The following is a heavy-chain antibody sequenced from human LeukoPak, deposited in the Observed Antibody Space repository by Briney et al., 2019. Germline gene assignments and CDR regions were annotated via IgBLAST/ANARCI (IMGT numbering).Heavy chain of an antibody. CDR3: ARDPNRLADYGGDYFDH. D-gene: IGHD4-23*01. CDR2: ISHDGSHK. V-gene: IGHV3-30*04. J-gene: IGHJ4*02. Sequence: PGGSLRLSCVASAFTFSSFSMHWVRQAPGNGLEWVAVISHDGSHKSYADSVRGRFTISRDNSKNTLSLQMNTLRPEDTALFYCARDPNRLADYGGDYFDHWGQGTPVTVPS. CDR1: AFTFSSFS.